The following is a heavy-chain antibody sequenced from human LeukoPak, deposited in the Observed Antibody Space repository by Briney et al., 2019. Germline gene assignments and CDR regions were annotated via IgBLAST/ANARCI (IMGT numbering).Heavy chain of an antibody. D-gene: IGHD2-21*01. CDR1: GYTFISYY. J-gene: IGHJ6*02. CDR2: INPSGGTA. CDR3: ARDLFRAAGSYYDGMDV. Sequence: ASVKVSCKASGYTFISYYMHWVRQAPGQGLEWMGIINPSGGTASYAQELQGRVTMTRDTSTSTVYMELTSLRSEDTAVYYCARDLFRAAGSYYDGMDVWGQGTTVTVSS. V-gene: IGHV1-46*04.